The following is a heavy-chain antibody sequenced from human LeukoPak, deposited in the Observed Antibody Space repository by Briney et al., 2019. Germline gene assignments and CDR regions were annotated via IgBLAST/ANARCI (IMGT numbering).Heavy chain of an antibody. J-gene: IGHJ4*02. Sequence: TGGSLRLSCAASGFTFSSYGMHWVRQAPGKGLEWVAVISYDGSNKYYADSVKGRFTISRDNSKNTLYLQMNSLRAEDTAVYYCAKDQGGSSGGFDYWGQGTLVTVSS. D-gene: IGHD1-26*01. V-gene: IGHV3-30*18. CDR3: AKDQGGSSGGFDY. CDR1: GFTFSSYG. CDR2: ISYDGSNK.